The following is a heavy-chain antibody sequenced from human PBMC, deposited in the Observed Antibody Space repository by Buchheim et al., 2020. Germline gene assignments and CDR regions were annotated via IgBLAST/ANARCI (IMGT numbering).Heavy chain of an antibody. CDR1: GFTFSSYA. CDR3: ARDFMITFGGAFDY. D-gene: IGHD3-16*01. Sequence: QVQLVESGGGVVQPGRSLRLSCAASGFTFSSYAMHWVRQAPGKGLEWVAVISYDGSNKYYADSVKGRFTTSRDNSKNTLYLQMNSLRAEDTAVYYCARDFMITFGGAFDYWGQGTL. CDR2: ISYDGSNK. V-gene: IGHV3-30*04. J-gene: IGHJ4*02.